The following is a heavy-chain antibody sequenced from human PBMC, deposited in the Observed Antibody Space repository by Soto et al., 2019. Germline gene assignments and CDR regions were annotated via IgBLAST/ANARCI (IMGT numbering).Heavy chain of an antibody. V-gene: IGHV1-69*13. J-gene: IGHJ6*02. Sequence: WASVKVSCKASGGTFSSYAISWVRQAPGQGLEWMGGIIPIFGTANYAQKFQGRVTITADESTSTAYMELSSLRSEDTAVYYCARGRAAAALRDYYYYGMDVWGQGTTVTVSS. D-gene: IGHD6-13*01. CDR2: IIPIFGTA. CDR1: GGTFSSYA. CDR3: ARGRAAAALRDYYYYGMDV.